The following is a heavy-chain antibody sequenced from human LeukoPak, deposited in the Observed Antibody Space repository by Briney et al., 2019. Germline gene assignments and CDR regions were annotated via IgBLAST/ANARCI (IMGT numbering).Heavy chain of an antibody. CDR3: ARVGSGSYFLDGFDI. J-gene: IGHJ3*02. D-gene: IGHD1-26*01. V-gene: IGHV3-33*01. Sequence: GRSLRLSCAASGFTFSSYGMHWVRQAPGKGLEWVAVIWYDGSIKYYADSVKGRFTISRDNPKNTLNLQMNSLRAEDTAVYYCARVGSGSYFLDGFDIWGQGTMVTVSS. CDR2: IWYDGSIK. CDR1: GFTFSSYG.